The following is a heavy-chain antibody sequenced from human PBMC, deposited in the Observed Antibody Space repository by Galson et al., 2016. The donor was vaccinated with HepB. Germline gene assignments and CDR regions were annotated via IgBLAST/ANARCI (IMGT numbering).Heavy chain of an antibody. CDR3: AKGRWELTRGYFDC. D-gene: IGHD3-10*01. Sequence: SLRLSCAASGFNFDDYGMHWVRQAPGKGLEWVSGISWNSRSIGYADSVEGRFPISRANAKKSLYLQMESRRPEDTAVYYCAKGRWELTRGYFDCWGQGTLVTVSS. V-gene: IGHV3-9*01. CDR2: ISWNSRSI. J-gene: IGHJ4*02. CDR1: GFNFDDYG.